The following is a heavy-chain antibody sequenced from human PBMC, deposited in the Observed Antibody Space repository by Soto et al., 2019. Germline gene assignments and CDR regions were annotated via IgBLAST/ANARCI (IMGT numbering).Heavy chain of an antibody. CDR3: ARHRTWSGYDFNY. J-gene: IGHJ4*02. CDR2: INSNGDFI. V-gene: IGHV3-21*04. D-gene: IGHD5-12*01. CDR1: GFTFSSYS. Sequence: GGSLRLSCAASGFTFSSYSMNWVRQAPGKGLEWIASINSNGDFIYYADSVKGRFTISRDNSKNTLSLHMNSLRAEDTAVYYCARHRTWSGYDFNYWGQGTLVTVSS.